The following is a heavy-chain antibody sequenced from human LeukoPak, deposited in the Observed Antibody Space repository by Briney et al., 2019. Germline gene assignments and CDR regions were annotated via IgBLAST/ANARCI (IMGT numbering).Heavy chain of an antibody. J-gene: IGHJ4*02. CDR1: GGTFSSYT. CDR2: IIPILGIA. V-gene: IGHV1-69*02. D-gene: IGHD3-22*01. Sequence: SVKVSCKASGGTFSSYTISWVRQAPGQGLEWMGRIIPILGIANYAQKFQGRVAMTRNTSISTAYMELSSLRSEDTAVYYCARGGLTYYYDSSGYYYVVEDYWGQGTLVTVSS. CDR3: ARGGLTYYYDSSGYYYVVEDY.